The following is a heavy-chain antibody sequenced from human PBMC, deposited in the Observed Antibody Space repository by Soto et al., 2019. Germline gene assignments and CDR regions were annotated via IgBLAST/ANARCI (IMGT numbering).Heavy chain of an antibody. J-gene: IGHJ6*02. CDR1: VGSISSGSYY. CDR3: ARRRGSPNYSYYAMDV. D-gene: IGHD3-16*01. CDR2: IYYTGST. Sequence: SETLSLTCNVSVGSISSGSYYWSWIRHYPGKGLEWIGHIYYTGSTFYSPSLKSRVTLSLVTSNNQFSLELTSVTAADTAVYYCARRRGSPNYSYYAMDVWGQGTTVTVSS. V-gene: IGHV4-31*03.